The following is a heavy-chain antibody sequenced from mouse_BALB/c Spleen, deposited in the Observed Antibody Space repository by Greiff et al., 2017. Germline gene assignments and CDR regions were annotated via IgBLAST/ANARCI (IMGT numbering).Heavy chain of an antibody. CDR1: GYAFSSYW. J-gene: IGHJ1*01. V-gene: IGHV1-80*01. Sequence: LQESGAELVRPGSSVKISCKASGYAFSSYWMNWVKQRPGQGLEWIGQIYPGDGDTNYNGKFKGKATLTADKSSSTAYMQLSSLTSEDSAVYFCASAGGSGYWYFDGWGAGTTVTVSS. CDR3: ASAGGSGYWYFDG. CDR2: IYPGDGDT. D-gene: IGHD1-1*01.